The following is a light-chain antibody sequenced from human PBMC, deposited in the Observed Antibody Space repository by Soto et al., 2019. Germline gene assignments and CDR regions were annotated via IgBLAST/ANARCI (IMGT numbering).Light chain of an antibody. CDR1: QSILKSSIKKNS. V-gene: IGKV4-1*01. CDR2: WAS. Sequence: IVMTQSPDSLAVSLGERATIKCRSSQSILKSSIKKNSLAWYQQKPGQSPRLLIYWASTRDSGVPDRFSGSGSGIDFTLTISSLQAEDVAVYYCQQYYSSSLTFGGGTKVEIK. J-gene: IGKJ4*01. CDR3: QQYYSSSLT.